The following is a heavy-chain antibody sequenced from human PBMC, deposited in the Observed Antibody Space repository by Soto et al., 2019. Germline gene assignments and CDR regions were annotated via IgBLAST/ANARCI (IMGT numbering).Heavy chain of an antibody. D-gene: IGHD6-19*01. V-gene: IGHV1-8*01. J-gene: IGHJ5*02. CDR1: GYTVTHYV. CDR3: AFCGYSSGWYWLDP. Sequence: ASVKVSCKASGYTVTHYVITWVRQDTGQGLEWMGWMSPNNGNTSYAQKFQDRVTMTTNTSMSTAYMELRSLRSDDTAVYYGAFCGYSSGWYWLDPWGQGTLVTLSS. CDR2: MSPNNGNT.